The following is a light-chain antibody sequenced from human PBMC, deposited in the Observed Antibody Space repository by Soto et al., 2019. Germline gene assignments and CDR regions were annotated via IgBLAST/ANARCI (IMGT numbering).Light chain of an antibody. J-gene: IGKJ1*01. CDR2: GAS. V-gene: IGKV3-20*01. Sequence: EIVLTQSPGTLSLSPGERATLSCRACQSVSTNYLAWYQQQPGQAPRLLIYGASSRATGTPDRFSGSGSGTDFTLTISRLEPEDFAVYYCHQYGSSPWTFGQGTKVEI. CDR3: HQYGSSPWT. CDR1: QSVSTNY.